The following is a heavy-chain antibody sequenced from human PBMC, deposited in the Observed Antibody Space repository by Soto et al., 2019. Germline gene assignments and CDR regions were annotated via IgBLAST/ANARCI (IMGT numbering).Heavy chain of an antibody. CDR3: ARRVEDYDILTGYPTANWFDP. CDR1: GYTFTGYG. V-gene: IGHV1-18*04. J-gene: IGHJ5*02. CDR2: ISAYNGNT. Sequence: QVQLVQSGAEVKKPGASVKVSCKASGYTFTGYGISWVRQAPGQGLEWMGWISAYNGNTNYAQKLQGRVTMTTDTSTSTAYIELRSLRSDDTAVYYCARRVEDYDILTGYPTANWFDPWGQGTLVTVSS. D-gene: IGHD3-9*01.